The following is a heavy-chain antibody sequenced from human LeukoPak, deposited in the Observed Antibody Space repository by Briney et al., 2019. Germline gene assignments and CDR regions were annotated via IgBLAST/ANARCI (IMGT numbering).Heavy chain of an antibody. D-gene: IGHD3-22*01. CDR3: ARALDYYDSSDAFDI. CDR1: GGTFSSYA. V-gene: IGHV1-69*13. Sequence: SVKVSCKASGGTFSSYAISWVRQAPGQGLEWMGGIIPIFGTANYAQKFQGRVTITADESTSTAYMELSSLRSEDTAVYYCARALDYYDSSDAFDIWGQGTMVTVSS. CDR2: IIPIFGTA. J-gene: IGHJ3*02.